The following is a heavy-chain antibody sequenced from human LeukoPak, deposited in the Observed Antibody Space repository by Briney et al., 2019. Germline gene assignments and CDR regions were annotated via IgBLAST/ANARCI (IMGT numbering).Heavy chain of an antibody. V-gene: IGHV4-39*07. CDR2: IYYSGST. J-gene: IGHJ3*02. Sequence: PSETLSLTCTVSGGSISSSSYYWGWIRQPPGKGLEWIGSIYYSGSTYYNPSLKSRVTISVDTSKNQFSLKLSSVTAADTAVYYCARPLAKYYLQIKSAFDIWGQGTMVTVSS. D-gene: IGHD2/OR15-2a*01. CDR3: ARPLAKYYLQIKSAFDI. CDR1: GGSISSSSYY.